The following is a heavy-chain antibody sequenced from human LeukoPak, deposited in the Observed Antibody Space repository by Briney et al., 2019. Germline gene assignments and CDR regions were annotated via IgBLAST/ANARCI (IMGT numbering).Heavy chain of an antibody. CDR2: ISYDGSNK. CDR3: ARESTEDWFDP. V-gene: IGHV3-30*01. CDR1: GFTFSSYA. D-gene: IGHD4-11*01. Sequence: GRSLRLSCAASGFTFSSYAMHWVRQAPGKGPEWVAVISYDGSNKYYADSVKGRFTISRDNSKNTLYLQMNSLRAEDTAVYYCARESTEDWFDPWGQGTLVTVSS. J-gene: IGHJ5*02.